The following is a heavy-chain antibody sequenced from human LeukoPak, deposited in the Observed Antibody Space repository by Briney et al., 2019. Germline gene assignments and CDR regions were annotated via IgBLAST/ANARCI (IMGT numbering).Heavy chain of an antibody. Sequence: GASVKVSCKTSGYTFISYAINWVRQAPGQGLEWMGGIIPIFGTANYAQKFQGRVTITADESTSTAYMELSSLRSEDTAVYYCARYSGSYYFDYWGQGTLVTVSS. CDR1: GYTFISYA. CDR3: ARYSGSYYFDY. V-gene: IGHV1-69*13. D-gene: IGHD1-26*01. J-gene: IGHJ4*02. CDR2: IIPIFGTA.